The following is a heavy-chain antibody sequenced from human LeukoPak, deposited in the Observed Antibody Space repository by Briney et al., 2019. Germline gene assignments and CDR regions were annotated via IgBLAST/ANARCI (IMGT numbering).Heavy chain of an antibody. J-gene: IGHJ4*02. CDR2: IYHTGST. V-gene: IGHV4-4*02. CDR1: DDSISSTNR. D-gene: IGHD4-17*01. Sequence: PSETLSNTCAVSDDSISSTNRWHWFRQPPGKGLEWIGEIYHTGSTNNNPSLTSRVTISVDKSKNQFSLKLSSVTAADTAVYYCARGLVTTGRSSYDNWGQGTLVTVSS. CDR3: ARGLVTTGRSSYDN.